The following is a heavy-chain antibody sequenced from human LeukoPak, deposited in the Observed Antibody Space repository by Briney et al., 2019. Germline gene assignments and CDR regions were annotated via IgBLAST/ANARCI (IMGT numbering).Heavy chain of an antibody. D-gene: IGHD5-18*01. CDR2: IYTSGST. CDR1: GDSISSGNYY. V-gene: IGHV4-61*02. CDR3: ATLGYSYGTDY. J-gene: IGHJ4*02. Sequence: ASQTLSLTCSVSGDSISSGNYYWTWIRQPAGKGLEWIRRIYTSGSTNYNPSLKSRVTISVDTSKNQFSLKLSSVTAADTAVYYCATLGYSYGTDYWGQGTLVTVSS.